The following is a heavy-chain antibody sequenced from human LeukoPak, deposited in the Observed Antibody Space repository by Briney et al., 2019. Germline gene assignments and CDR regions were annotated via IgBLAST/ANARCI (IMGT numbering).Heavy chain of an antibody. Sequence: ASVKVSCKACGYSFSGYFMYWVRQAPGQGLDGLGRINPNSGGTNFAQKFQGRVTVTRDTSISTAYMQLTSLRFDDTAVYYCATAIANAIYWGQGTLVTVSS. CDR1: GYSFSGYF. CDR3: ATAIANAIY. D-gene: IGHD2-21*01. J-gene: IGHJ4*02. CDR2: INPNSGGT. V-gene: IGHV1-2*06.